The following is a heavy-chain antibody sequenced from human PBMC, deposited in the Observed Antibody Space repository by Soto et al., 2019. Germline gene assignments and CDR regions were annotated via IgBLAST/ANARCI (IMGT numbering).Heavy chain of an antibody. V-gene: IGHV3-48*01. D-gene: IGHD6-19*01. CDR1: GFTFSSYS. CDR2: ISSSSSTI. Sequence: EVQLVESGGGLVQPGGSLRLSCAASGFTFSSYSMNWVRQAPGKALECVSYISSSSSTIYYVDSVKGRFTISKDNGKNALYRQMNSLSVEDTAVYYGARSAVASNSPWYFDLWGRGTLVTDYS. CDR3: ARSAVASNSPWYFDL. J-gene: IGHJ2*01.